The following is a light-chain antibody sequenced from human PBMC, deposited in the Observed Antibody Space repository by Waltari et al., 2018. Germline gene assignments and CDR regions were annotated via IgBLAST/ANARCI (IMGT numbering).Light chain of an antibody. J-gene: IGKJ1*01. Sequence: EIVLTQSPGTPSFSPGERATLACRASQSVVRNLTWYQAKPGQAPRLLTYGASSRATDIPDRFSGSGSGTDFSLTISRLEPEDFAVYYGQHYVRLPVTFGQGTKVEIK. CDR2: GAS. V-gene: IGKV3-20*01. CDR1: QSVVRN. CDR3: QHYVRLPVT.